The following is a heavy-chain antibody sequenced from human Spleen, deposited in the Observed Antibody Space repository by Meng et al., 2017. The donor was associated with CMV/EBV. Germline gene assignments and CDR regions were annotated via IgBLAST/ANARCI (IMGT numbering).Heavy chain of an antibody. J-gene: IGHJ6*02. Sequence: ASVKVSCKASGYIFSNYGISWVRQAPGQGIEWMAWISAYNGDTNYEQRFQGRVTMTRDTSISTAYMELSRLRSDDTAMYYCARDTQAVHYYDMDVWGQGTTVTVSS. CDR2: ISAYNGDT. CDR3: ARDTQAVHYYDMDV. CDR1: GYIFSNYG. D-gene: IGHD2-15*01. V-gene: IGHV1-18*01.